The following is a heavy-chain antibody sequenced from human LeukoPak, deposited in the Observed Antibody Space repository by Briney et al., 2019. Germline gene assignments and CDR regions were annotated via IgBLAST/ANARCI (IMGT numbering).Heavy chain of an antibody. D-gene: IGHD5-12*01. CDR1: GGSISSYY. CDR3: ARHKGYSGLLFDY. V-gene: IGHV4-59*08. CDR2: IYYSGST. J-gene: IGHJ4*02. Sequence: SETLSLTCTVSGGSISSYYWSWIRQPPGKGLEWIGYIYYSGSTNYNPSLKSRVTISVDTSKNQFSLKLSSVTAADTAVYYRARHKGYSGLLFDYWGQGTLVTVSS.